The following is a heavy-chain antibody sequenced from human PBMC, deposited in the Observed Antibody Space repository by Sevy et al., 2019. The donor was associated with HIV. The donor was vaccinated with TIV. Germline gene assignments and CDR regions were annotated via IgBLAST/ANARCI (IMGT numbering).Heavy chain of an antibody. CDR3: ARYIERDYDFWSGFYFDS. Sequence: GGSLRLSCATSDFTFSAYEMSWVRQAPGKGLEWVLTISARGDSRYHAASVIGRFTISRDNYKSTLYLQMNSLRADDTAVYYCARYIERDYDFWSGFYFDSWGHGTLVTVSS. V-gene: IGHV3-23*01. CDR1: DFTFSAYE. J-gene: IGHJ4*01. D-gene: IGHD3-3*01. CDR2: ISARGDSR.